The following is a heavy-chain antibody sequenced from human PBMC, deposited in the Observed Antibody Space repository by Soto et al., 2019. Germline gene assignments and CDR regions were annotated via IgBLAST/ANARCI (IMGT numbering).Heavy chain of an antibody. CDR2: MYNTGST. Sequence: NPSETLSLTCTVSGGSISSYYWIWIRQPPGKGQECIGYMYNTGSTIYNPSLKSRVTISVDTSKNQFSLKLNSVTAADTAVYYCARDLWGYCGADCYPLDVWGQGTTVTVS. V-gene: IGHV4-59*01. J-gene: IGHJ6*02. CDR1: GGSISSYY. D-gene: IGHD2-21*02. CDR3: ARDLWGYCGADCYPLDV.